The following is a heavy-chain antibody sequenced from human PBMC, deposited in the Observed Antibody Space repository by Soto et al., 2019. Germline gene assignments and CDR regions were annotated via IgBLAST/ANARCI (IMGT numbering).Heavy chain of an antibody. CDR1: GYSFTSYW. CDR2: IYPGDSDT. Sequence: GESLKISCKGSGYSFTSYWIGWVRQMPGKGLEWMGIIYPGDSDTRYSPSFQGQVTISADKSISTAYLQWSSLKASDTAMYYCARSTRIGSSSCFHYYYGMDVWGQGTKVTVSS. J-gene: IGHJ6*02. V-gene: IGHV5-51*01. D-gene: IGHD6-13*01. CDR3: ARSTRIGSSSCFHYYYGMDV.